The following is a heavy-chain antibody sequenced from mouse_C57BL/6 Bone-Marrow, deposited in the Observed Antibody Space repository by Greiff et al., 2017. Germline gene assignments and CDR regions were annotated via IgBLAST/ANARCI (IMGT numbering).Heavy chain of an antibody. V-gene: IGHV10-1*01. CDR1: GFSFNTYA. Sequence: EVQLVESGGGLVQPKGSLKLSCAASGFSFNTYAMNWVRQAPGKGLEWVARIRSKSSNYATYYADSVKDRFTISRDDSQSMLYLQMNNLKTEDTAMYYCVRGYGSSLYFDVWGTGTTVTVSS. J-gene: IGHJ1*03. CDR2: IRSKSSNYAT. D-gene: IGHD1-1*01. CDR3: VRGYGSSLYFDV.